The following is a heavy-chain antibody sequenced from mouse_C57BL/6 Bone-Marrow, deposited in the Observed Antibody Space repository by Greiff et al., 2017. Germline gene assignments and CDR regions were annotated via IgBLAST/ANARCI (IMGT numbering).Heavy chain of an antibody. Sequence: VQLQESGPELARPGASVKLSCKASGYTFTSYGISWVKQRTGQGLEWIGEIYPRSGTTYYNEKFKGQATLTADKSYSAEYMEIRSLTSEDTAVYYCARGGAGMDFDYWGQGTTLTVSS. CDR3: ARGGAGMDFDY. CDR1: GYTFTSYG. V-gene: IGHV1-81*01. J-gene: IGHJ2*01. D-gene: IGHD4-1*01. CDR2: IYPRSGTT.